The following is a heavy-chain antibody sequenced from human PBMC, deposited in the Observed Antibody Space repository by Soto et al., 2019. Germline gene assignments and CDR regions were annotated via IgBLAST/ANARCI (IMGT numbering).Heavy chain of an antibody. CDR3: AGSSSWYYDYFDY. J-gene: IGHJ4*02. Sequence: SETLSLTCAVYGGSFSGYYWSWIRQPPGKGLEWIGEINHSGSTNYNPSLKSRVTISVDTSKNQFSLKLSSVTAADTAVYYCAGSSSWYYDYFDYWGQGTLVTVSS. V-gene: IGHV4-34*01. CDR1: GGSFSGYY. CDR2: INHSGST. D-gene: IGHD6-13*01.